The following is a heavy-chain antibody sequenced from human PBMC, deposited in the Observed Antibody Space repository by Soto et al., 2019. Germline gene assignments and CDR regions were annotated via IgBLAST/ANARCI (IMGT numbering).Heavy chain of an antibody. CDR1: GFTFGSYG. CDR3: AKEGGWVTTSYDAFDI. Sequence: QVQLVKSGGGVVQPGRSLRLSCAASGFTFGSYGMHWVRQAPGKGLEWVAVISYDGSNKYYADSVKGRFTISRDNSKNTLYLQMNSLRAEDTAVYYCAKEGGWVTTSYDAFDIWGQGTMVTVSS. CDR2: ISYDGSNK. V-gene: IGHV3-30*18. J-gene: IGHJ3*02. D-gene: IGHD4-17*01.